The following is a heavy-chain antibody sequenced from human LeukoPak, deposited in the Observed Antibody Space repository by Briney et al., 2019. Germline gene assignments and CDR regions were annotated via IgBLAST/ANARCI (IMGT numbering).Heavy chain of an antibody. D-gene: IGHD3-3*01. CDR3: ARDPDAINYDLRY. CDR1: GYTFTGYF. CDR2: INPNSGGT. V-gene: IGHV1-2*02. J-gene: IGHJ4*02. Sequence: ASVKVSCKTSGYTFTGYFMHWVRQAPGQGLEWMGWINPNSGGTNYAQKFQGRVTMTRDTSISTAYMELSRLRSDDTAVYYCARDPDAINYDLRYWGQGTLVTVSS.